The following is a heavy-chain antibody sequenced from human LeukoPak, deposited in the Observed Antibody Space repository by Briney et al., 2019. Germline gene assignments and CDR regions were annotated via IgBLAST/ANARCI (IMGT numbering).Heavy chain of an antibody. V-gene: IGHV1-2*02. D-gene: IGHD3-9*01. CDR1: GYTFTGYY. CDR2: INPNSGGT. CDR3: ARGLGSHYDILTGYYLAY. Sequence: ASVKVSCKASGYTFTGYYMHWVRQAPGQGLEWMGWINPNSGGTNYAQKFQGRVTMTRDTSISTAYMELSRLRSDDTAVYYCARGLGSHYDILTGYYLAYWGQGTLVTVSS. J-gene: IGHJ4*02.